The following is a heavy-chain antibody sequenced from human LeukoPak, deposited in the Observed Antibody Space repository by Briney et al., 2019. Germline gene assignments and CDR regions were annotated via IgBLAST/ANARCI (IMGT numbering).Heavy chain of an antibody. Sequence: ASVKVSCKASGYTFTSYGISWVRQAPGQGLEWMGWISAYNGNTNYAQKFQGRVTITRNTSISTAYMELSSLRSEDTAVYYCARVRKDTIFGVVIGSYYYYMDVWGKGTTVTVSS. V-gene: IGHV1-18*01. D-gene: IGHD3-3*01. CDR1: GYTFTSYG. CDR3: ARVRKDTIFGVVIGSYYYYMDV. J-gene: IGHJ6*03. CDR2: ISAYNGNT.